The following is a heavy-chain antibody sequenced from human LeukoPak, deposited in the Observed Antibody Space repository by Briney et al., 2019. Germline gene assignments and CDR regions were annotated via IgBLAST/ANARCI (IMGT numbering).Heavy chain of an antibody. CDR2: IYYTGST. Sequence: SETLSLTCTVSGDSVSSTTYYWGWIRQPPGKGLEWMANIYYTGSTYSNPSLKSRVSMSVDTSKNQFSLKMSSLTAADTSVYFCARLSKGRYFDYTFESWGQGTLVTVSS. D-gene: IGHD3-9*01. CDR3: ARLSKGRYFDYTFES. CDR1: GDSVSSTTYY. V-gene: IGHV4-39*01. J-gene: IGHJ4*02.